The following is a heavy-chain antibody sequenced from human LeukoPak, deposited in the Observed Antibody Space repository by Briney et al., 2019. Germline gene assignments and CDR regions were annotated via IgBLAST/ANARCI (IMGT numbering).Heavy chain of an antibody. J-gene: IGHJ4*02. CDR2: SYYSGST. CDR1: GGSISSGDYY. V-gene: IGHV4-30-4*08. D-gene: IGHD2/OR15-2a*01. Sequence: SQTLSLTCTVSGGSISSGDYYWSWIRQPPGKGLEWIGYSYYSGSTYYNPSLKSRVTISVDTSKNQFSLKLSSVTAADTAVYYCARNIVGRDYFDYWGQGTLVTVSS. CDR3: ARNIVGRDYFDY.